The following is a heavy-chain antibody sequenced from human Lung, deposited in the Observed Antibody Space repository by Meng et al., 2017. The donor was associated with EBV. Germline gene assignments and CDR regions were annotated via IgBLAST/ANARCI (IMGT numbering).Heavy chain of an antibody. Sequence: AKLVESGAGVVQPGRSLSPSCAASGLTFSNYGFHWVRQAPGKGPEWVAIIPSDGSHNKYYADSVKGRFTISRDNSKNTLYLQMNSLRTEDTAVYYCAKDLSGRFDPWGQGTLVTVSS. J-gene: IGHJ5*02. CDR3: AKDLSGRFDP. D-gene: IGHD1-14*01. V-gene: IGHV3-30*18. CDR1: GLTFSNYG. CDR2: IPSDGSHNK.